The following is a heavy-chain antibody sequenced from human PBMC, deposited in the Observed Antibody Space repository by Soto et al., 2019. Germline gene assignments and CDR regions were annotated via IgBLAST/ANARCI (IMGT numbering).Heavy chain of an antibody. J-gene: IGHJ4*02. CDR2: INHSGST. V-gene: IGHV4-34*01. CDR3: ARDKITGLFDY. D-gene: IGHD2-8*02. CDR1: GGSFSGYY. Sequence: QVQLQQWGAGLLKPSETLSLTCAVYGGSFSGYYWTWIRQPPGTGLAWIGEINHSGSTNYNPSLKSRVTISVYTSKNQFSLKLTSVTAADTAVYYCARDKITGLFDYWGQGTLVTVSS.